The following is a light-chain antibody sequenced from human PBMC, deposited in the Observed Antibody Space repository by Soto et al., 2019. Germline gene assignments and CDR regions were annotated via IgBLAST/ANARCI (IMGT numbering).Light chain of an antibody. V-gene: IGKV3-15*01. J-gene: IGKJ1*01. CDR1: QSVSTN. Sequence: VMTHSPATLSVSPVERSALSCRASQSVSTNLAWYQQKPGQPPRLLIYFASTRATAVPARFTAGGSGTEFTLTISSLQSDDLAVYYCQKYDKWPRTCGQGTKGDIK. CDR3: QKYDKWPRT. CDR2: FAS.